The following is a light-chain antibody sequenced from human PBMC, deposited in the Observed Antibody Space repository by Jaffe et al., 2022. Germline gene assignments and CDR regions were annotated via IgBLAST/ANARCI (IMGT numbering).Light chain of an antibody. J-gene: IGKJ1*01. V-gene: IGKV2-30*02. Sequence: DVVMTQSPLSLPVTLGQPASISCRSSQSLVHSDGNIYLNWFQQRPGQSPRRLIYKVSNRDSGVPDRFSGSGSGTDFTLKISRVEAEDVGVYYCVQHTHWPPWTFGQGTKVEIK. CDR3: VQHTHWPPWT. CDR1: QSLVHSDGNIY. CDR2: KVS.